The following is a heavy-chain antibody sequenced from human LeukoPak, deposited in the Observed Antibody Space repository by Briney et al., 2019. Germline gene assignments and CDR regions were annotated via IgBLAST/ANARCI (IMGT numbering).Heavy chain of an antibody. CDR3: ARDLEWLIFDY. Sequence: SETLSLTCTVSGGSISSYYWSWIRQPPGKGLEWIGYIYYSGSTNYNPSLKSRVTISVDTSKNQFSLKLSSVTAADTAVYYCARDLEWLIFDYWGQETLVTVSS. D-gene: IGHD6-19*01. CDR1: GGSISSYY. J-gene: IGHJ4*02. CDR2: IYYSGST. V-gene: IGHV4-59*01.